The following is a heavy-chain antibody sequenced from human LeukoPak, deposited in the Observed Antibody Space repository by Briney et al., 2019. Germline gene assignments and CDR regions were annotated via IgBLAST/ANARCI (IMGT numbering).Heavy chain of an antibody. D-gene: IGHD1-26*01. CDR1: GASVSSASY. CDR2: IYNGVNT. Sequence: SETLSLTCTVSGASVSSASYWTWIRQPPGKGVGWIAHIYNGVNTNYNPSLKSRVTISVDTSKNQFSLRLNSVTAADTAVYYCARSRAFNSGAFDPWGQGSLVTVSS. V-gene: IGHV4-61*01. J-gene: IGHJ5*02. CDR3: ARSRAFNSGAFDP.